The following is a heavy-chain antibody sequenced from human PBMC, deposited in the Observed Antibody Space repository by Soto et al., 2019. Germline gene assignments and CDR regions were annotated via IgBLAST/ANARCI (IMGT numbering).Heavy chain of an antibody. V-gene: IGHV3-48*02. CDR1: GFTISSYG. Sequence: EVQLVESGGGLVQPGGSLRLSCAASGFTISSYGMNWVRQAPGKGLEWVSYISSSSNTIYYADSVKGRFTISRDNAKNSLYLQMNRLRDEDTAVYYCARESVVLAAKVYYGMDVWGQGTTVTVSS. J-gene: IGHJ6*02. CDR3: ARESVVLAAKVYYGMDV. CDR2: ISSSSNTI. D-gene: IGHD2-15*01.